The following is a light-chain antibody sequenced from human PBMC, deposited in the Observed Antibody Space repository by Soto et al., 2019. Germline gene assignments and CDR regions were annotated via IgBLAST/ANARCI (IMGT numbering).Light chain of an antibody. Sequence: QSVLTQPASLSVSPGQSITISCTGTSSDVGGSNYVSWYQQHPGKAPKLMIYDVTYRPSGVSNRFSGSKSGKTASLTISGLQAEDEADYYCSSYTTSSILGYVFGTGTKVTVL. CDR2: DVT. CDR1: SSDVGGSNY. V-gene: IGLV2-14*03. CDR3: SSYTTSSILGYV. J-gene: IGLJ1*01.